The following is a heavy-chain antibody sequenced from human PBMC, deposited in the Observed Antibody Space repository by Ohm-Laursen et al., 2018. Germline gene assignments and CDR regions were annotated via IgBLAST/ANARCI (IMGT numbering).Heavy chain of an antibody. J-gene: IGHJ4*02. D-gene: IGHD6-6*01. CDR2: INPNSGDT. CDR3: AKDEGTSSSPGY. CDR1: GYTFTGYY. Sequence: GASVKVSCKASGYTFTGYYMHWVRQAPGQGLEWMGWINPNSGDTDYAQKFQGRVTMTRDTSISTAYMELSRLRSDDTAVYYCAKDEGTSSSPGYWGQGTLVTVSS. V-gene: IGHV1-2*02.